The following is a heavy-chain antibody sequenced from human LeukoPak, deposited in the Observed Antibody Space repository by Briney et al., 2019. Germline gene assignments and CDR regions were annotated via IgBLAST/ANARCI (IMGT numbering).Heavy chain of an antibody. Sequence: GRSLRLSCAASGFTFSSYAMHWVRQAPGKGLEWVAVISYDGSNKYYADCVKGRFTISRDNSKNTLYLQMNSLRAEDTAVYYCARDERPDWFGELFYYMDVWGKGTTVTVSS. CDR1: GFTFSSYA. D-gene: IGHD3-10*01. CDR2: ISYDGSNK. V-gene: IGHV3-30*04. J-gene: IGHJ6*03. CDR3: ARDERPDWFGELFYYMDV.